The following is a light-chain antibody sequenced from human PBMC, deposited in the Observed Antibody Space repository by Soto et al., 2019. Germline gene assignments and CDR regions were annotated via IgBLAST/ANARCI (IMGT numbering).Light chain of an antibody. J-gene: IGLJ3*02. CDR2: EVS. CDR1: SSDVGSYNY. Sequence: QSALTQPASVSGSPGQSITISCTGTSSDVGSYNYVSWYQQHPGKAPKLMIYEVSNRPSGVSNRFSGSKSGNTASLTLSGVQAEDEANYYCSSYSSSSNRVFGGGTQLTVL. V-gene: IGLV2-14*01. CDR3: SSYSSSSNRV.